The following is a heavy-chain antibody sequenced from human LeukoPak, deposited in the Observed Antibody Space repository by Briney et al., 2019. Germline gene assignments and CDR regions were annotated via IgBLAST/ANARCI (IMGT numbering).Heavy chain of an antibody. CDR1: GFTFSSYA. V-gene: IGHV3-23*01. J-gene: IGHJ3*01. CDR3: ARGPLGYCSTGSCAFDV. D-gene: IGHD2-15*01. CDR2: ISGSGGST. Sequence: GGSLRLSCAASGFTFSSYAMSWVRQAPGKGLEWVSAISGSGGSTYYADSVKGRFTISRDNSKNTLYLQMNSLRAEDTAVYYCARGPLGYCSTGSCAFDVWGQGTMVIVSS.